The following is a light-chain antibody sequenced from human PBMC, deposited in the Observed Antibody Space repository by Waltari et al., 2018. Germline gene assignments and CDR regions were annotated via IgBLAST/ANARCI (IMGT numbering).Light chain of an antibody. CDR2: AAS. Sequence: DIQMTQSPSSLSASVGDRVTITCRASQSMSSYLNWYQQKPGKSPKLLIYAASSLQSGVPSRFRCSGSGTDFTLTISSLQPEDFATYYCQQSYSTPITFGQGTRLEIK. J-gene: IGKJ5*01. CDR1: QSMSSY. V-gene: IGKV1-39*01. CDR3: QQSYSTPIT.